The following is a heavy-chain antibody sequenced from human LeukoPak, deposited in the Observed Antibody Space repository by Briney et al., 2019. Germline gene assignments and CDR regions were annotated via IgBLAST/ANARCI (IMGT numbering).Heavy chain of an antibody. J-gene: IGHJ4*02. CDR2: FDPEDGET. V-gene: IGHV1-24*01. Sequence: ASVNVSCKVSGYTLTELSMHCVRQAPGKGLEWVGGFDPEDGETIYAQKFQGRVTMTEAPSTDPASMELSRVRSEDTAVYYCATGGISYDSSGYYAYWGPGPLVTVSS. D-gene: IGHD3-22*01. CDR1: GYTLTELS. CDR3: ATGGISYDSSGYYAY.